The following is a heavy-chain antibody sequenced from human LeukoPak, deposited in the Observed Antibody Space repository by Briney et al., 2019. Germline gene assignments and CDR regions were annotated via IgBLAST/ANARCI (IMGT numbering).Heavy chain of an antibody. CDR2: IYYSGST. CDR1: GGSISSYY. CDR3: ARDSHYYDSSGTFQGRAFDI. J-gene: IGHJ3*02. D-gene: IGHD3-22*01. Sequence: SETLSLTCTVSGGSISSYYWSWIRQPPGKGLEWIGYIYYSGSTNYNPSLKSRVTISVDTSKNQFSLKLSSVTAADTAVYYCARDSHYYDSSGTFQGRAFDIWGQGTMVTDSS. V-gene: IGHV4-59*01.